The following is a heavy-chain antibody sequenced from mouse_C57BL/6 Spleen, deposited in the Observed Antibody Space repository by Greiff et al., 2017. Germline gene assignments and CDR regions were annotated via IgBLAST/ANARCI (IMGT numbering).Heavy chain of an antibody. CDR3: ARPLYSNYAMDY. Sequence: QVQLQQSGAELVKPGASVKISCKASGYAFSSYWMNWVKQRPGKGLEWIGQIYPGDGDTNYNGKFKGKATLTADKSSSPAYMQLSSLTSEDSAVDFCARPLYSNYAMDYWGQGTSVTVSS. J-gene: IGHJ4*01. CDR2: IYPGDGDT. V-gene: IGHV1-80*01. D-gene: IGHD2-5*01. CDR1: GYAFSSYW.